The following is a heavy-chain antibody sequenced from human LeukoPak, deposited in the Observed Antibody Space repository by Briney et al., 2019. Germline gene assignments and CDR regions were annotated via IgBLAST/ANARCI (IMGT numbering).Heavy chain of an antibody. CDR3: ARDYYRSLDY. J-gene: IGHJ4*02. CDR2: IKQDGSEK. CDR1: GFSFTYSW. V-gene: IGHV3-7*01. D-gene: IGHD3-22*01. Sequence: GGSLRLSCAASGFSFTYSWMAWVRQTPEKGLEWVANIKQDGSEKYYLDSVKGRFTISRDNAKNSLYLQMNSLRVEDTAVYYCARDYYRSLDYWGQGTLATVSS.